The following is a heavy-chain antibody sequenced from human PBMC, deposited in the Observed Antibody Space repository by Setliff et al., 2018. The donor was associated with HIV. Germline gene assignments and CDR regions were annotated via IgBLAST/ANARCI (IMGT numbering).Heavy chain of an antibody. CDR3: TTDLGGSYHGWNY. Sequence: GGSLRLSCAASGFSFSDAWMDWVRQAPGKGLEWVGRGYTKTDGGTTDYAAPVKGRFTISRDDSKNALYLQVNSLKTEDTAVYYCTTDLGGSYHGWNYWGQGTLGTV. CDR1: GFSFSDAW. D-gene: IGHD1-26*01. CDR2: GYTKTDGGTT. V-gene: IGHV3-15*07. J-gene: IGHJ4*02.